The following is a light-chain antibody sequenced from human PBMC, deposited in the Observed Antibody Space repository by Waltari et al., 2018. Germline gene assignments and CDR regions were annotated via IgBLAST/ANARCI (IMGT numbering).Light chain of an antibody. CDR1: SSNFITST. J-gene: IGLJ3*02. CDR3: SIWDDSLNGPV. V-gene: IGLV1-44*01. CDR2: FNN. Sequence: QSVLTQPPSASGTPGQRVTISCSAGSSNFITSTVNCYQHHPGTAPKLLIYFNNLRPSGVPDRFSGSKSGTSASLAITGLQSEDEASYYCSIWDDSLNGPVFGGGTTLTVL.